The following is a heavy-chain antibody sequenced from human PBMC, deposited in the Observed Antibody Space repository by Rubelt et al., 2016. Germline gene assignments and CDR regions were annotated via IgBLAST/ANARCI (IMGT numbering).Heavy chain of an antibody. Sequence: QVQLQRWGAGLLKPSETLSLTCAVYGGSFSGYYWSWIRQPPGKGLEWIGEINHSGSTNYNPSLKSRVTISVDTSKNQFSLKLSSVTAADTAVYYCARGGRYYGSGSYQRHNWFDPWGQGTLVTVSS. J-gene: IGHJ5*02. V-gene: IGHV4-34*01. D-gene: IGHD3-10*01. CDR2: INHSGST. CDR1: GGSFSGYY. CDR3: ARGGRYYGSGSYQRHNWFDP.